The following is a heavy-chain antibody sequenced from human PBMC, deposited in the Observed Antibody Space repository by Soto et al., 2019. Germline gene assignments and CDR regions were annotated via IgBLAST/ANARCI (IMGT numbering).Heavy chain of an antibody. V-gene: IGHV4-4*02. J-gene: IGHJ4*02. CDR3: VRDPVGYCSSTTCTLFDY. D-gene: IGHD2-2*01. Sequence: QVQLQESGPGLVKPSGTLSLTCAVSGGSISSGNWWSWVRQPPGKGLEWIGEIYHSGSTNYNPSLKSRVTISVDKYKNQFSLKLTSVTAAHTAVYYCVRDPVGYCSSTTCTLFDYWGQGTLVTVSS. CDR2: IYHSGST. CDR1: GGSISSGNW.